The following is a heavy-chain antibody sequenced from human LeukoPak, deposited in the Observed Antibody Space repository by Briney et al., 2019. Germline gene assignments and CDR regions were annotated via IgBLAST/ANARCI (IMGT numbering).Heavy chain of an antibody. V-gene: IGHV4-34*01. J-gene: IGHJ2*01. CDR2: INHSGST. Sequence: PSETLSLTCAVYAGSFSAYYWSWIRQPPGKGLEWIGEINHSGSTNYNPSLKSRVTISVDTSKNQFSLKLSSVTAADTAVYYCARIYYDSSGYPPDWYFDLWGHGTLVTVSS. CDR1: AGSFSAYY. D-gene: IGHD3-22*01. CDR3: ARIYYDSSGYPPDWYFDL.